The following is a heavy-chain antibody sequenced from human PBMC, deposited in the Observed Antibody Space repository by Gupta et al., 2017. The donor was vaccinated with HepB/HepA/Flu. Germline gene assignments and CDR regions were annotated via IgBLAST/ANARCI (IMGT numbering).Heavy chain of an antibody. J-gene: IGHJ4*02. CDR3: TTPGVGFKSSLYFDY. CDR2: IKSKTDGGTT. Sequence: EVQLVESGGGLVKPGGSLRLSCAASGFTFSNAWMSWVRQAPGKGLEWVGRIKSKTDGGTTDYAAPVKGRFTISRDDSKNTLYLQMNSLKTEDTAVYYCTTPGVGFKSSLYFDYWGQGALVTVSS. CDR1: GFTFSNAW. V-gene: IGHV3-15*01. D-gene: IGHD2-2*01.